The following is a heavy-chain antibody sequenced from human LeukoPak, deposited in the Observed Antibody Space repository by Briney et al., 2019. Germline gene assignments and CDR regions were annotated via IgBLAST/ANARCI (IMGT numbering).Heavy chain of an antibody. CDR2: IYYSGST. D-gene: IGHD2-15*01. J-gene: IGHJ4*02. CDR1: GGSISSGGYY. V-gene: IGHV4-31*03. Sequence: PSETLSLTCTVSGGSISSGGYYWSWIRQHPGKGLEWIGYIYYSGSTYYNPSLKSRVTISVDTSKNQFSLKLSSVTAADTAVYYCARAVAERVVVAAIGYYFDYWGQGTLVTVSS. CDR3: ARAVAERVVVAAIGYYFDY.